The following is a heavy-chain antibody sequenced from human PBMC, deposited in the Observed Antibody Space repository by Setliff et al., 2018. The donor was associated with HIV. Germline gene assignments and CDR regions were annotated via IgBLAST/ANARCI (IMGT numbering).Heavy chain of an antibody. CDR3: ARRGFVSAWYDKPIYFYYYMDV. CDR2: ISAGGGST. V-gene: IGHV3-23*01. D-gene: IGHD6-19*01. CDR1: GFTFSTNA. Sequence: GGSLRLSCAASGFTFSTNAMNWVRRAPGKGLEWVSGISAGGGSTYYADSVKGRFTISRDNAKNSLYLQMNNLRAEDTAVYYCARRGFVSAWYDKPIYFYYYMDVWGKGTTVTVSS. J-gene: IGHJ6*03.